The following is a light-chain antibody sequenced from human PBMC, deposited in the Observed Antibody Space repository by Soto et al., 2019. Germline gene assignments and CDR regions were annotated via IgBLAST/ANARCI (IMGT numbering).Light chain of an antibody. CDR3: CSYASHGKVL. CDR1: RSDVGSYNL. Sequence: QSVLTQPASVSESPGQSITISCTGTRSDVGSYNLVSWYQQHPGKAPKLMIYEGTKRPSGVSNRFSGSKSGNTASLTVSGLQAEDEADYYCCSYASHGKVLFGGGTKLTVL. J-gene: IGLJ2*01. V-gene: IGLV2-23*01. CDR2: EGT.